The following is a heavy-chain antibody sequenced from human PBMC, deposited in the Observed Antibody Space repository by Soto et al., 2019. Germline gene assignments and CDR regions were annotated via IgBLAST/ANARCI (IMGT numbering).Heavy chain of an antibody. D-gene: IGHD5-12*01. V-gene: IGHV3-9*01. Sequence: EVQLVESGGGLVQPGRSLRLSCAASGFTFDDYAMHWVRQAPGKGLEWVSGISWNSGSIGYADSVKGRFTISRDNAKNSLYLQMNSLRAEDTALYYCAKDQRVARNLLRYYYYGMDVWGQGTTVTVSS. J-gene: IGHJ6*02. CDR2: ISWNSGSI. CDR3: AKDQRVARNLLRYYYYGMDV. CDR1: GFTFDDYA.